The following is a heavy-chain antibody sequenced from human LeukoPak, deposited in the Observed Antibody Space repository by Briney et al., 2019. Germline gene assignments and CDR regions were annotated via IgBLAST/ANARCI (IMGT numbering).Heavy chain of an antibody. J-gene: IGHJ4*02. Sequence: NPNSYGTNYAQKFQGRVTMTRDTSISTAYMELSRLRSDDTAVYYCARGGRVTTVVTLLDYWGQGTLVTVSS. CDR2: NPNSYGT. V-gene: IGHV1-2*02. D-gene: IGHD4-23*01. CDR3: ARGGRVTTVVTLLDY.